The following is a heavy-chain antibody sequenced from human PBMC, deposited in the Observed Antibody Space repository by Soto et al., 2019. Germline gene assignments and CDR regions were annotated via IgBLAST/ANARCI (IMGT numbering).Heavy chain of an antibody. D-gene: IGHD4-17*01. CDR1: GYTFTGYY. Sequence: ASVNVSCKASGYTFTGYYMHWVRQAPGQGLEWMGWINPNSGGTNYAQKFQGWVTMTRDTSISTAYMELSRLRSDDTAVYYCARSPNGDYILNYYYYGMDVWGQGTTVTVSS. CDR3: ARSPNGDYILNYYYYGMDV. J-gene: IGHJ6*02. CDR2: INPNSGGT. V-gene: IGHV1-2*04.